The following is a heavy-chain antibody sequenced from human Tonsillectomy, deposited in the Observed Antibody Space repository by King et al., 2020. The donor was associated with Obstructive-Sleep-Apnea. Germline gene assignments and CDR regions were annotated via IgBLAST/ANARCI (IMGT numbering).Heavy chain of an antibody. Sequence: EQLVQSGGGLVQPGRSLRLSCTASGFTFGDYAMSWFRQAPGKGLEWVGFIRRKVYGGTTEYAESLKGRFTISRDDSKSIAYLQMTSLKTEDTAVYYCTRDLGYYDTSGYLGFYWGQGTLVTVSS. D-gene: IGHD3-22*01. CDR3: TRDLGYYDTSGYLGFY. J-gene: IGHJ4*02. V-gene: IGHV3-49*03. CDR1: GFTFGDYA. CDR2: IRRKVYGGTT.